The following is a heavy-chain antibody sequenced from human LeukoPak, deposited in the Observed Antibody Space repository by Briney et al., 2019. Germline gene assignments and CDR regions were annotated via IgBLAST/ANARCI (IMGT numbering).Heavy chain of an antibody. CDR3: ARESSPGYSYGYPLAY. J-gene: IGHJ4*02. V-gene: IGHV3-21*01. CDR2: ISSSSSYI. CDR1: GFTFSSYS. Sequence: GGSLRLSCAASGFTFSSYSMNWVRQAPGKGLEWVSSISSSSSYIYYADSVKGRFTISRDNAKNSLYLQMNSLRADDTAVYYCARESSPGYSYGYPLAYWGQGTLVTVS. D-gene: IGHD5-18*01.